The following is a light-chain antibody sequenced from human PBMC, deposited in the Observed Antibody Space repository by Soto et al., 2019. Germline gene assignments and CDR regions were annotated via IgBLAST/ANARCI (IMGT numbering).Light chain of an antibody. J-gene: IGLJ2*01. CDR1: TSDVAIYNL. CDR2: EAT. Sequence: QSVLTQPASVSGSPGQSITISCTATTSDVAIYNLVSWYQQHPGKAPKLMIYEATKRPPGVSNRFFGSKSGNTTSLTISGLQIEDEGDYYCSSYAGSNTVIFGGGTKLTV. CDR3: SSYAGSNTVI. V-gene: IGLV2-23*01.